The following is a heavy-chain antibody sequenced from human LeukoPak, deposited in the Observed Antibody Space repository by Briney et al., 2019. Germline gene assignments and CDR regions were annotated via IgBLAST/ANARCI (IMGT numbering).Heavy chain of an antibody. D-gene: IGHD3-22*01. CDR1: GYTFTSYD. Sequence: EASVKVSCKASGYTFTSYDINWVRQATGQGLEWMGWMNPNSGDTGYAQKFQGRVTITRNTSISTAYMELSSLRSEDTAVYYCARELNYYDSSGSNYFDYWGQGTLVTVSS. J-gene: IGHJ4*02. CDR2: MNPNSGDT. V-gene: IGHV1-8*03. CDR3: ARELNYYDSSGSNYFDY.